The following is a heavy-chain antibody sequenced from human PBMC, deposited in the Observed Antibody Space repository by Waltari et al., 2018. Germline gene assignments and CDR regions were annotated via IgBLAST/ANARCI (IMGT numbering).Heavy chain of an antibody. CDR2: INHSGST. D-gene: IGHD6-6*01. V-gene: IGHV4-38-2*01. Sequence: QVQLQESGPGLVKPSETLSLTCAVSGYSISSGYYWGWIRQPPGKGLEWIGSINHSGSTYYNPSLKSRVTISVDTSKNQFSLKLSSVTAADTAVYYCARHLYSSSSFDYWGQGTLVTVSS. J-gene: IGHJ4*02. CDR3: ARHLYSSSSFDY. CDR1: GYSISSGYY.